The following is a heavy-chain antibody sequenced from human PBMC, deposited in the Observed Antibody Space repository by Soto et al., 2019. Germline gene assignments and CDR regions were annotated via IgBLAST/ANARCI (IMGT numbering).Heavy chain of an antibody. J-gene: IGHJ5*02. CDR3: AVVDSNGNWFDP. CDR2: MYYSGTT. CDR1: GGSISSSDFS. D-gene: IGHD3-22*01. V-gene: IGHV4-39*01. Sequence: QLQLQESGPGLVKPSETLSLTCTVSGGSISSSDFSCGWLRQPPGKGLDFIGSMYYSGTTYYNPSLKNRITLSVDTSKTQFSLKLISVTAADTAVYYCAVVDSNGNWFDPWGQGALVSVSS.